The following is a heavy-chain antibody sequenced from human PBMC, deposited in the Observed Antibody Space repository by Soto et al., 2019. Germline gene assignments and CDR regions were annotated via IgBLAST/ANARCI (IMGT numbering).Heavy chain of an antibody. Sequence: PSETLSLTCTVSGGSISGSSTFWGFIRQPPGKGLEWIGSIFYRGTTYYNPSLKSRLTISVDTSKNQFSLNLSSVTAADTAVYYCTRNVFGSATTSFDYWGQGTLVTVSS. CDR2: IFYRGTT. J-gene: IGHJ4*02. CDR3: TRNVFGSATTSFDY. V-gene: IGHV4-39*01. CDR1: GGSISGSSTF. D-gene: IGHD3-3*01.